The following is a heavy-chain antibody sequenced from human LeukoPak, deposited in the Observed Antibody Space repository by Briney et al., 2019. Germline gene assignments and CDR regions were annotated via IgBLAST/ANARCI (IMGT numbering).Heavy chain of an antibody. CDR2: INPSSGTT. Sequence: ASVKVSCKASGYTFTSYYMQWVRQAPGQGPEWMGIINPSSGTTDYAQQFQGRVTLTRDTSTSTVNMELSSLRSEDTAVYYCARAVGTNRYYFDYWGQGTLVSVSA. D-gene: IGHD1-26*01. V-gene: IGHV1-46*01. J-gene: IGHJ4*02. CDR1: GYTFTSYY. CDR3: ARAVGTNRYYFDY.